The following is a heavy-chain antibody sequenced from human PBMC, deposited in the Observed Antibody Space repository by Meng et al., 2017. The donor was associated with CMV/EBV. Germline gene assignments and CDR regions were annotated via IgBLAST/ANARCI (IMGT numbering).Heavy chain of an antibody. CDR2: INHSGST. Sequence: SETLSLTCAVYGGSFSGYYWSWIRQPPGKGLEWIGEINHSGSTNYNPSLKSRVTIPVDTSKNQFSLKLSSVTAADTAVYYCARGRNYYDSSGLGLDYWGQGTLVTVSS. D-gene: IGHD3-22*01. CDR1: GGSFSGYY. V-gene: IGHV4-34*01. J-gene: IGHJ4*02. CDR3: ARGRNYYDSSGLGLDY.